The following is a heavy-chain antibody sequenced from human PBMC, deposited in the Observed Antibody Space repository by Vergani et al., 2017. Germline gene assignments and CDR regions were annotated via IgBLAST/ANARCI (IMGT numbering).Heavy chain of an antibody. D-gene: IGHD3-10*01. J-gene: IGHJ4*02. V-gene: IGHV3-30-3*01. CDR3: DIDGSSGSCPDY. Sequence: QVQLVESGGGVVQPGRSLRLSCAASGFTFSSYAMNWVRQAPGKGLEWVAGISYDGSNKYYADSVKGRFTITGDNSKNTLYLQMNSLRAEDTAVYYCDIDGSSGSCPDYWGQGTLVTVSS. CDR2: ISYDGSNK. CDR1: GFTFSSYA.